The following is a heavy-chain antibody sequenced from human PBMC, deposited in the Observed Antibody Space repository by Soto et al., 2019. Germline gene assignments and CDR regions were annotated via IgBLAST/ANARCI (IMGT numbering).Heavy chain of an antibody. CDR3: AAATTWNFHFHY. V-gene: IGHV3-33*01. Sequence: PGGSLRLSCAASGFTISTHGMHWVRQAPGKGLEWVANIWYDGSNKFYADSVKGRFTISKDNSKNTLYVEMNGLRAEDTAVYYCAAATTWNFHFHYWGQGTQVTVSS. J-gene: IGHJ4*02. D-gene: IGHD1-7*01. CDR2: IWYDGSNK. CDR1: GFTISTHG.